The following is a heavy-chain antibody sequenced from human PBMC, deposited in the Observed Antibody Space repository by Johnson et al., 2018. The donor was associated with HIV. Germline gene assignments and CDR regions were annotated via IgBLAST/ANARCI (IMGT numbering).Heavy chain of an antibody. CDR1: GFTFDDYG. V-gene: IGHV3-20*04. D-gene: IGHD3-10*01. J-gene: IGHJ3*02. Sequence: VHLVESGGGVVQPGMSLRLSCVASGFTFDDYGMSWVRQAPGKGLEWVSGVNWCGGSTGSGDSLKGRSTISRDNAHNSLYLQMNSLRAEDTAVYYCARDRGGPVRDDAFDIWGQGTMVTVSS. CDR3: ARDRGGPVRDDAFDI. CDR2: VNWCGGST.